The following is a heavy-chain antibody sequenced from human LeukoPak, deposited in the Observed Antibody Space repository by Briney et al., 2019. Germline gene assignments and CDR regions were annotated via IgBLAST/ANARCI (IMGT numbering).Heavy chain of an antibody. CDR3: ARERHPGYSSSWYGGRHAFDI. D-gene: IGHD6-13*01. CDR1: GGSISSYY. CDR2: IYTSGST. V-gene: IGHV4-4*07. J-gene: IGHJ3*02. Sequence: SETLSLTCTVSGGSISSYYWSWIRQPAGKGLEWIGRIYTSGSTNYNPSLKSRVTMSVDTSKNQFSLKLSSVTAADTAVYYCARERHPGYSSSWYGGRHAFDIWGQETMVTVSS.